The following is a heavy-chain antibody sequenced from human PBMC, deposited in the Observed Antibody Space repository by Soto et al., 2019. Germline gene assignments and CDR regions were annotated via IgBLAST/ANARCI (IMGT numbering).Heavy chain of an antibody. V-gene: IGHV4-31*03. CDR2: IYYSWST. J-gene: IGHJ4*02. CDR1: GGSISSGGYY. CDR3: ARVRGGGLFDD. Sequence: PAETLSLTCTVSGGSISSGGYYWSWIRQHPGKGLEWIGYIYYSWSTYYNPSLKSRVTISVDTSKNQFSLKLTSVTAADSAVYYCARVRGGGLFDDWGQGTLVTVSS. D-gene: IGHD1-26*01.